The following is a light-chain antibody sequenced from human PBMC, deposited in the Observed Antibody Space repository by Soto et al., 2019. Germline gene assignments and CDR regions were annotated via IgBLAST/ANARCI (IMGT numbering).Light chain of an antibody. CDR1: QSISSY. V-gene: IGKV1-39*01. CDR2: AAS. J-gene: IGKJ5*01. Sequence: DIQMTQSPSALSATVGDRVTGTCRASQSISSYLNWNQQKPGKAPKLLIYAASSLQSGVPSRFSGSGSGTDFTLTISSLQPEDVATYYCQQSYSTLSITFGQGTRLEIK. CDR3: QQSYSTLSIT.